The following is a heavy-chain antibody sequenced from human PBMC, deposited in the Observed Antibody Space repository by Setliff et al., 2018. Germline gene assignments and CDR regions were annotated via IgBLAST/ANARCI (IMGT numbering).Heavy chain of an antibody. CDR3: ARDPASSGYDTYYYYYYGMDV. Sequence: ASVKVSCKASGYTFTSYAMHWVRQAPGRRLEWMGWINAGNGNTKYSQKFQGRVTITRDTSASTAYMELSSLRSEDTAVYYCARDPASSGYDTYYYYYYGMDVWGQETTVTVSS. V-gene: IGHV1-3*01. D-gene: IGHD5-12*01. CDR2: INAGNGNT. J-gene: IGHJ6*02. CDR1: GYTFTSYA.